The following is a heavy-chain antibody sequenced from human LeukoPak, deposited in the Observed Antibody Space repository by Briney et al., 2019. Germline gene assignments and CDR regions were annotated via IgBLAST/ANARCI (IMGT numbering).Heavy chain of an antibody. Sequence: GGSLRLSCVGSGFSFSSYAMSWVRQAPGKGLEWVSAISGSGGSTYYADSVKGRFTISRDNSKNTLYLQMNSLRAEDTAVYYCARLHSHYDFWSGYYTRWGQGTLVTVSS. CDR2: ISGSGGST. J-gene: IGHJ4*02. CDR1: GFSFSSYA. V-gene: IGHV3-23*01. CDR3: ARLHSHYDFWSGYYTR. D-gene: IGHD3-3*01.